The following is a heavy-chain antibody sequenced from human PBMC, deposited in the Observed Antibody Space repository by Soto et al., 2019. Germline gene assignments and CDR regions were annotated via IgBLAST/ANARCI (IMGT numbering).Heavy chain of an antibody. Sequence: EVQLVESGGGLVQPGGSLRLSCAASGFTFSSYSMNWVREAAGKGLEWVSYISSSSSTIYYADSVKGRFTISRDNANNSLYLQMNSLRDEDTAVYICARDAAYSYRPIDYWGQRTLVTVSS. CDR3: ARDAAYSYRPIDY. V-gene: IGHV3-48*02. CDR2: ISSSSSTI. D-gene: IGHD5-18*01. CDR1: GFTFSSYS. J-gene: IGHJ4*02.